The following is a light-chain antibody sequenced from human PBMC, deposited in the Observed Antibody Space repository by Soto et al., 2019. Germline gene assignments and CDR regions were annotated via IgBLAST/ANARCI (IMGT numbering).Light chain of an antibody. CDR2: AAS. Sequence: EIVLTQSPGTLSMSPGDRATLSCRASQSVSNNYVSWYQQKPGQAPRLLIFAASSRATGIPDRFSGSGSGTDFTLTIRSLEPEDFAMYYCQHYDPYSPRLAFGGGTTVEIK. V-gene: IGKV3-20*01. J-gene: IGKJ4*01. CDR3: QHYDPYSPRLA. CDR1: QSVSNNY.